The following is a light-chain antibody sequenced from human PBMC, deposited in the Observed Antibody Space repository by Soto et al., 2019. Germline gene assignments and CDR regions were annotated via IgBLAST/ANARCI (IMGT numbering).Light chain of an antibody. CDR1: QGISSA. CDR2: DAS. J-gene: IGKJ3*01. Sequence: AIQLTQSPSSLSASVGDRVTITCRASQGISSALAWYQQKPGKAPKLLIYDASSLESGVPSRFSGSGSGTDFTHTISNLQPEDFATYYCQQFNSYQFTFGPGTKVDIK. CDR3: QQFNSYQFT. V-gene: IGKV1-13*02.